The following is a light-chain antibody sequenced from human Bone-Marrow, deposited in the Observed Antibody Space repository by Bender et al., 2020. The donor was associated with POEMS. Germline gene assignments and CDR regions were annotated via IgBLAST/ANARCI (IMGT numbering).Light chain of an antibody. Sequence: QSVVTQSPSLSEAPRQRVTISCSGSSSNIGNHGVNWYQQLPGEAPNLLIYFEDLLTPGVSDRFSASQSGTSASLAMSELQSEDAALYYCSAWDDSLSCWVFGGGTKLTVL. V-gene: IGLV1-36*01. CDR1: SSNIGNHG. CDR2: FED. J-gene: IGLJ3*02. CDR3: SAWDDSLSCWV.